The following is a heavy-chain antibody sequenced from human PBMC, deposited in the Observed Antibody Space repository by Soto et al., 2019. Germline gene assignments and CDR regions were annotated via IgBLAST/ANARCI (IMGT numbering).Heavy chain of an antibody. CDR2: ISAYNGNT. Sequence: ASVKVSCKASGYTFTSYGISWVRQAPGQGLEWMGWISAYNGNTNYAQRLQGRVTMTTDTSTSTAYMELRSLRSDDTAVYYCASGLYYYDSSGLFGYNGMDFWGQGTTVTVSS. J-gene: IGHJ6*02. V-gene: IGHV1-18*01. D-gene: IGHD3-22*01. CDR3: ASGLYYYDSSGLFGYNGMDF. CDR1: GYTFTSYG.